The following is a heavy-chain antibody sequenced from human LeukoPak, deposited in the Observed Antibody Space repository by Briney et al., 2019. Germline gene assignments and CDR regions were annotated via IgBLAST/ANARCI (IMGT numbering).Heavy chain of an antibody. V-gene: IGHV5-51*01. CDR1: GYSFTTYW. J-gene: IGHJ5*02. Sequence: GESLKISCKGSGYSFTTYWIAWVRQMPGKGLEWMGIIYPGDSDTRYSPSFQGEVSISVDKSISTAYLQWSSLKASDTAMYYCARTPDSSGKNWFDPWGQGTLVTVSS. CDR3: ARTPDSSGKNWFDP. CDR2: IYPGDSDT. D-gene: IGHD3-22*01.